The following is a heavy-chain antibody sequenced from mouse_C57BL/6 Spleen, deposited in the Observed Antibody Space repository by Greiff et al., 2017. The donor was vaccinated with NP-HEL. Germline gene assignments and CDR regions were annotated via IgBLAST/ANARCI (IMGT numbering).Heavy chain of an antibody. CDR1: GYSITSGYY. CDR2: ISYDGSN. Sequence: EVHLVESGPGLVKPSQSLSLTCSVTGYSITSGYYWNWIRQFPGNKLEWMGYISYDGSNNYNPSLKNRISITRDTSKNQFFLKLNSVTTEDTATYYCARVSSYWYFDVWGTGTTVTVSS. J-gene: IGHJ1*03. D-gene: IGHD1-1*01. CDR3: ARVSSYWYFDV. V-gene: IGHV3-6*01.